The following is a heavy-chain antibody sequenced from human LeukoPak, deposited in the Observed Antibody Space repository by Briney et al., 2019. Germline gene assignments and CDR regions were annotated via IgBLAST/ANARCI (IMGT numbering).Heavy chain of an antibody. V-gene: IGHV1-46*01. CDR2: INPSGGST. CDR1: GYTFTSYY. CDR3: AREGSRGWELCD. D-gene: IGHD1-26*01. Sequence: ASVKVSCKASGYTFTSYYMHWVRQAPGQGLEWMGIINPSGGSTSYAQKFQGRVTMTTDTSTSTAYMELRSLRSDDTAVYYCAREGSRGWELCDWGQGTLVTVSS. J-gene: IGHJ4*02.